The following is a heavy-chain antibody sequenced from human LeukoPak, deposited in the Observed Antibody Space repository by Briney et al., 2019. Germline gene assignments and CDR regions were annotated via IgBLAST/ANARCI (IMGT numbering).Heavy chain of an antibody. Sequence: PGGSLRLSCVASDFIFPNCAMTWVRLAPGKGLEWVSSIGGSGSNTHYADSVRGRFTVSRDNSKNTLYLQMNSLRAEDTAVYYYGRDPNGDYVGAFEFWGQGTLVSVSS. D-gene: IGHD4-17*01. CDR1: DFIFPNCA. V-gene: IGHV3-23*01. CDR3: GRDPNGDYVGAFEF. CDR2: IGGSGSNT. J-gene: IGHJ3*01.